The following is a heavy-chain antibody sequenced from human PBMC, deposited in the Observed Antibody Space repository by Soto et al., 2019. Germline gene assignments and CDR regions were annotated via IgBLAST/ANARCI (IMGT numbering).Heavy chain of an antibody. V-gene: IGHV1-69*02. J-gene: IGHJ4*02. Sequence: QVQLVQSGAEVQKPGSSVKVSCKASGGTFSSYPISWVRQAPGQGLEWMGRIIPILDITDYAQRFQGRVTITADKSTSTASMELSSLSSDDTAVYYCARPTSTGTTSGYYVDYWGLGTLVTVSS. CDR1: GGTFSSYP. CDR3: ARPTSTGTTSGYYVDY. D-gene: IGHD1-7*01. CDR2: IIPILDIT.